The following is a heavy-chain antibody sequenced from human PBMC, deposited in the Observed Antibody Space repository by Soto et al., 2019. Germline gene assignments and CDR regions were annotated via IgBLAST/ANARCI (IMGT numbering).Heavy chain of an antibody. V-gene: IGHV3-23*01. CDR1: GFTFSSYA. CDR2: ISGSGGST. Sequence: EVQLLESGGGLVQPGGSLRLSCAASGFTFSSYAMSWVRQAPGKGLEWVSAISGSGGSTYYADSVKGRCTIPRDTSKNTLDLQRNSLRAEDTSVYYCAKDPGATILGQYYYGMDVWGQGTTVTVSS. D-gene: IGHD5-12*01. J-gene: IGHJ6*02. CDR3: AKDPGATILGQYYYGMDV.